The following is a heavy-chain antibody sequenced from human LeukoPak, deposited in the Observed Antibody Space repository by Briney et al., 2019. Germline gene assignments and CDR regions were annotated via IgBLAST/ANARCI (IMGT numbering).Heavy chain of an antibody. D-gene: IGHD5-12*01. CDR1: GFTFSSYG. Sequence: GGSLRLSCAASGFTFSSYGMHWVRQAPGKGLEWVAVISYDGSNKYYADSVKGRFTISRDNAKNTLYLQMNSLRAEDTAVYFCARDRGYTQDYWGQGTLVTVSS. CDR2: ISYDGSNK. V-gene: IGHV3-30*03. J-gene: IGHJ4*02. CDR3: ARDRGYTQDY.